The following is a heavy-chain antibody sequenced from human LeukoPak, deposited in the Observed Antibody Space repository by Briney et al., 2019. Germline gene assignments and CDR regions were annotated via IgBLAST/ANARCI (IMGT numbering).Heavy chain of an antibody. CDR3: ARDGSTYGAYFDY. V-gene: IGHV3-53*01. D-gene: IGHD4-17*01. J-gene: IGHJ4*02. Sequence: PGGSLRLSCAASGFTVSSNYMTWVRQAPGKGLEWVSVIYSGSSTYYADSVKGRFTISRDISKNTLYLQMNSLRAEDTAVYYCARDGSTYGAYFDYWGQGTLVTVSS. CDR2: IYSGSST. CDR1: GFTVSSNY.